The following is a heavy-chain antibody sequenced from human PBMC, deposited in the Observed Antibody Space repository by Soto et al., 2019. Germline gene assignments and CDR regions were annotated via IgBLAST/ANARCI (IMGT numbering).Heavy chain of an antibody. Sequence: QLQLHESGSGLVKPSQTLSLTCTGSGASISFGGYSWSWIRQTPGKGLEWIGYINQLETTVYNPSFESRLTLSIDRAKNQFSLKLHSMSAADRAVYFCARGGGSDSFDYWGQGILVTVSS. J-gene: IGHJ4*02. V-gene: IGHV4-30-2*01. CDR3: ARGGGSDSFDY. CDR2: INQLETT. CDR1: GASISFGGYS. D-gene: IGHD1-26*01.